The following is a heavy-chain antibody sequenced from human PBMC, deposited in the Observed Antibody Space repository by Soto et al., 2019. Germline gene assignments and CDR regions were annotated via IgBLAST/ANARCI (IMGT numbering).Heavy chain of an antibody. V-gene: IGHV1-18*04. J-gene: IGHJ6*02. CDR3: ARGSGYDSYYYYYGMDV. D-gene: IGHD5-12*01. Sequence: GASVKVSCKASGYTFTSYGISWVRQAPGQGLEWMGWISAYNGNTNYAQKLQGRVTMTTDTSTSTAYMELRSLRSDDTAVYYCARGSGYDSYYYYYGMDVWGQGTTVTVSS. CDR1: GYTFTSYG. CDR2: ISAYNGNT.